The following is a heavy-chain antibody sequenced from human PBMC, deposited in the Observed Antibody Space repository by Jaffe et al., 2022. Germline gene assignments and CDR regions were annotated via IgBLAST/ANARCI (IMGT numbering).Heavy chain of an antibody. D-gene: IGHD3-16*02. Sequence: QVQLQESGPGLVKPSETLSLTCTVSGGSISSYYWSWIRQPPGKGLEWIGYIYYSGSTNYNPSLKSRVTISVDTSKNQFSLKLSSVTAADTAVYYCARGYYDYIWGSYRYHFDYWGQGTLVTVSS. CDR3: ARGYYDYIWGSYRYHFDY. CDR1: GGSISSYY. V-gene: IGHV4-59*01. J-gene: IGHJ4*02. CDR2: IYYSGST.